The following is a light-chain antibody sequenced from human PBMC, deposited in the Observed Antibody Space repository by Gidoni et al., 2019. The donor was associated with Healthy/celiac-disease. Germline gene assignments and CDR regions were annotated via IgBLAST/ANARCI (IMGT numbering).Light chain of an antibody. V-gene: IGKV1-5*03. Sequence: DIQLTPSPSTLSASVGDRVTITCRASQSINSWLAWYQQKPGQAPKLLIYKASSLESGVPSRFGGGGSGTEFTLTISSLQPDDFTTYYCQQYNSYLYTFGQGTKLEIK. J-gene: IGKJ2*01. CDR3: QQYNSYLYT. CDR1: QSINSW. CDR2: KAS.